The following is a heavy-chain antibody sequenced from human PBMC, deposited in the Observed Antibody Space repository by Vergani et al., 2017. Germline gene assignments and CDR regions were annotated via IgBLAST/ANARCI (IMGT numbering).Heavy chain of an antibody. V-gene: IGHV4-38-2*01. CDR3: ASGKPGLWFGELSNGPFDY. D-gene: IGHD3-10*01. J-gene: IGHJ4*02. CDR1: GYSISSGYY. CDR2: IYHSVST. Sequence: QVQLQESGPGLVKPSETLSLTCAVSGYSISSGYYWGWIRQPPGKGLEWIGSIYHSVSTYYNPSLKSRVTISVDTSKNQFSRKLGSVTAADTAVYYCASGKPGLWFGELSNGPFDYWGQGTLVTVSS.